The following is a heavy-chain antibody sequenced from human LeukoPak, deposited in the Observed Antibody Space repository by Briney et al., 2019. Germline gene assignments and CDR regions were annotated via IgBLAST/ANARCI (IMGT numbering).Heavy chain of an antibody. D-gene: IGHD2-8*01. V-gene: IGHV3-23*01. CDR2: ISGSGGST. CDR1: GFTFSSYA. Sequence: GGSLRLSCAASGFTFSSYAMSWVRQAPGKGVEGVSAISGSGGSTYYADSVKGRFTISRDNSKTTLYLQMNSLRAEDTAVYYCAPRLAKPVLPVGYWGQGTLVTVSS. J-gene: IGHJ4*02. CDR3: APRLAKPVLPVGY.